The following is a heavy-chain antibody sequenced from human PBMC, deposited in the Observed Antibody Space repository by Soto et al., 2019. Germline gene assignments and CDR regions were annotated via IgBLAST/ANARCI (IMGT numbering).Heavy chain of an antibody. D-gene: IGHD1-1*01. J-gene: IGHJ3*02. Sequence: GGTLRLSCAASGFTFSDYYMSWIRQAPGKGLEWVSYISSSSSYTNYADSVKGRFTISRDNAKNSLYLQMNSLRAEDTAVYYCARFPTGTHAFDIWGQGTMVTVSS. CDR3: ARFPTGTHAFDI. V-gene: IGHV3-11*06. CDR1: GFTFSDYY. CDR2: ISSSSSYT.